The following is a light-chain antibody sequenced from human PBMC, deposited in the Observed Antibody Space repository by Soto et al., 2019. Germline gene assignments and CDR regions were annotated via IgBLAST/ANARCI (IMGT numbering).Light chain of an antibody. CDR1: QSFRGL. CDR2: GAS. V-gene: IGKV3-20*01. Sequence: EVVLTQSPVTLSLSPGERATLSCRASQSFRGLLAWYQQKPGQAPRLLIYGASTRAAGIPDRFSGSGSGTDFTLTISSLEPEDFAVYYCQQYGKLPITFGQGTRLEIK. CDR3: QQYGKLPIT. J-gene: IGKJ5*01.